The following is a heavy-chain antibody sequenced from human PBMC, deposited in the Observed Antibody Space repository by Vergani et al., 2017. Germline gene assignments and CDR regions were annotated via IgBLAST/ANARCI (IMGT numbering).Heavy chain of an antibody. J-gene: IGHJ4*02. CDR2: IWYDGSNK. V-gene: IGHV3-33*01. D-gene: IGHD3-3*01. CDR1: GFTFSSYG. CDR3: ARDKNEFWSGYSPLYYFDY. Sequence: QVQLVESGGGVVQPGRSLRLSCAASGFTFSSYGMHWVRQAPGKGLEWVAVIWYDGSNKYYADSVKGRFTISRDNSKNTLYLQMNSLRAEDTAVYYCARDKNEFWSGYSPLYYFDYWGQGTLVTVSS.